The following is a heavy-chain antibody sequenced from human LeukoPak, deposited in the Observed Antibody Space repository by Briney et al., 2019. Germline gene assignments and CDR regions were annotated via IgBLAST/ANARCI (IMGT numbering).Heavy chain of an antibody. J-gene: IGHJ4*02. CDR3: ARGSSSAWYAIDI. CDR1: GGFVNGYY. Sequence: PSETLSLTCNVSGGFVNGYYWSWIRQSPGKGLEWIGYIYYSGTTDYNPSPKSRIAITVDTSESQFSLNMNSLTAADAAVYYCARGSSSAWYAIDIWGQGTLVTVSS. CDR2: IYYSGTT. V-gene: IGHV4-59*02. D-gene: IGHD6-19*01.